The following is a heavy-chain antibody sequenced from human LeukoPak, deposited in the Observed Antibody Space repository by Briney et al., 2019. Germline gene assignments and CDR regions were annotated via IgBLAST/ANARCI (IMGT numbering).Heavy chain of an antibody. V-gene: IGHV1-8*01. CDR2: MNPNSGNT. J-gene: IGHJ5*02. CDR3: TRGGSGSYFWFDP. Sequence: ASVKVSCKASGYTFTTYDVNWVRQATGQGLEWMGWMNPNSGNTGYAQKFQGRVTMTRNTSISTAYMELSSLRSEDTAVYYCTRGGSGSYFWFDPWGQGTLVTVSS. CDR1: GYTFTTYD. D-gene: IGHD3-10*01.